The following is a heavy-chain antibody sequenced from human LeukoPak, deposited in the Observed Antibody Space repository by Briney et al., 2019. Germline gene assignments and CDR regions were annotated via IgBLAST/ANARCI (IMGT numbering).Heavy chain of an antibody. V-gene: IGHV3-30-3*01. CDR3: ARDQVDRIWYFDY. J-gene: IGHJ4*02. CDR1: GFTFSSYA. D-gene: IGHD1-14*01. Sequence: QSGGSLRLSCAASGFTFSSYAMHWVRQAPGKGLEWVAVISYDGSNKYYADSVEGRFTISRDNAKNSLSLQMNSLRAEDTAVYYCARDQVDRIWYFDYWGQGTLVTVSS. CDR2: ISYDGSNK.